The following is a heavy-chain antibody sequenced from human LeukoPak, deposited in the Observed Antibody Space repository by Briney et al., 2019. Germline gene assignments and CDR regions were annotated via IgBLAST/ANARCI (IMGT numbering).Heavy chain of an antibody. CDR1: GFTVSSNY. V-gene: IGHV3-66*01. Sequence: GGSLRLSCAASGFTVSSNYMSWVRQAPGKGLEWVSVIYSGGSTYYADSVKGRFTISRDNSKNTLYLQMNSLRAEDTAVYYCAKEDYYAAFDIWGQGTMVTVSS. J-gene: IGHJ3*02. CDR3: AKEDYYAAFDI. D-gene: IGHD3-10*01. CDR2: IYSGGST.